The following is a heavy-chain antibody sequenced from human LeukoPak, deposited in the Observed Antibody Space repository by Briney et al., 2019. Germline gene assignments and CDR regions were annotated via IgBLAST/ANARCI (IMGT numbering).Heavy chain of an antibody. Sequence: SETLSLTCAVYGESFSGYYWSWLRQPPGKGLEWVGEINHSGSTNYNPSLKSRVTISVDTSKNQFSLKLSSVTAADTAVYYCAGDRGEYSGSYWDYWGQGTLVTVSS. J-gene: IGHJ4*02. CDR2: INHSGST. D-gene: IGHD1-26*01. V-gene: IGHV4-34*01. CDR3: AGDRGEYSGSYWDY. CDR1: GESFSGYY.